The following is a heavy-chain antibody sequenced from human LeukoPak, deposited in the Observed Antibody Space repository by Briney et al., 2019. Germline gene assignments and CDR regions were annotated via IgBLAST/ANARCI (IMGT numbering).Heavy chain of an antibody. CDR2: IIPILGIA. V-gene: IGHV1-69*04. CDR3: ARDQGYSSGWPIDY. J-gene: IGHJ4*02. D-gene: IGHD6-19*01. Sequence: SVKVSCKPSGGTFSSYAISWVRQAPGQGLEWMGRIIPILGIANYAQKFQGRVTITADKSTSTAYMELSSLRSEDTAVYYCARDQGYSSGWPIDYWGQGTLVTVSS. CDR1: GGTFSSYA.